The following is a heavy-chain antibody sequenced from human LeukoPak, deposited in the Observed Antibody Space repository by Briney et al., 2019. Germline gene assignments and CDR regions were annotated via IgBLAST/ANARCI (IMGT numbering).Heavy chain of an antibody. J-gene: IGHJ3*02. Sequence: KTSETLSLTCAVSSGSISSSNWWSWVRQPPGKGLEWIGEIYHSGSTNYNPSLKSRVTISVDKSKNQFSLKLSSVTAADTAVYYCARAGITMASSDAFDIWGQGTMVTVSS. V-gene: IGHV4-4*02. CDR3: ARAGITMASSDAFDI. D-gene: IGHD3-10*01. CDR2: IYHSGST. CDR1: SGSISSSNW.